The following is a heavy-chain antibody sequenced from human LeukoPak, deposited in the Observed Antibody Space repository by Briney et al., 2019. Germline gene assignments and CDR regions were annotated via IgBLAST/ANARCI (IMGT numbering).Heavy chain of an antibody. D-gene: IGHD4-17*01. CDR1: GYTFTGYY. CDR3: ARDYGRTTVTTARWFDP. CDR2: INPNSGGT. V-gene: IGHV1-2*02. Sequence: ASVKVSCKASGYTFTGYYMHWVRQAPGQGLEWMGWINPNSGGTNYAQKFQGRVAMTRDTSISTAYMELSRLRSDDTAVYYCARDYGRTTVTTARWFDPWGQGTLVTVSS. J-gene: IGHJ5*02.